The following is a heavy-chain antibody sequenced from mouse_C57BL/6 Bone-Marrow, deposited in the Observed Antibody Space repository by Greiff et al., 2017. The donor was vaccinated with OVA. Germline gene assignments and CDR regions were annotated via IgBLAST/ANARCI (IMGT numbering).Heavy chain of an antibody. CDR2: ISSGGSYT. V-gene: IGHV5-6*02. J-gene: IGHJ3*01. D-gene: IGHD1-1*01. CDR3: ARRGSSYRTFAY. Sequence: EVKVVESGGDLVKPGGSLKLSCAASGFTFSSYGMSWVRQTPDKRLEWVATISSGGSYTYYPDSVKGRFTISRDNAKNTLYLQMSSLKSEDTAMYYGARRGSSYRTFAYWGQGTLVTVSA. CDR1: GFTFSSYG.